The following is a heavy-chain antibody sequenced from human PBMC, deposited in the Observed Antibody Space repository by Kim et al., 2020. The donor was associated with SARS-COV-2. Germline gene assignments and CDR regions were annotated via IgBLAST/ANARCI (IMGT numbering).Heavy chain of an antibody. CDR3: ARRGPSSVLWYFDL. CDR1: GGSISSSSYY. V-gene: IGHV4-39*01. D-gene: IGHD3-10*01. CDR2: IYYSGST. J-gene: IGHJ2*01. Sequence: SETLSLTCTVSGGSISSSSYYWGWIRQPPGKGLEWIGSIYYSGSTYYNPSLKSRVTISVDTSKNQFSLKLSSVTAADTAVYYCARRGPSSVLWYFDLWGRGTLVTVSS.